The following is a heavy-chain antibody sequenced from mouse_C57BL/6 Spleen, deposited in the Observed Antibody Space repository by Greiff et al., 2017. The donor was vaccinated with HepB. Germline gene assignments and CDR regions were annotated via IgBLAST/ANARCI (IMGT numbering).Heavy chain of an antibody. CDR2: ISYDGSN. V-gene: IGHV3-6*01. J-gene: IGHJ4*01. CDR1: GYSITSGYY. Sequence: DVQLQESGPGLVKPSQSLSLTCSVTGYSITSGYYWNWIRQFPGNKLEWMGYISYDGSNNYNPSLKNRISITRDTSKNQFFLKLNSVTTEDTATYYCARVEYYYAMDYWGQGTSVTVSS. CDR3: ARVEYYYAMDY.